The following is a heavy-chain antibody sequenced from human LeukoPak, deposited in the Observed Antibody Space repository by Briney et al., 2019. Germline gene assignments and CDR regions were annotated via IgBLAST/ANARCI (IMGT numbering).Heavy chain of an antibody. CDR3: ARLERSRRHGTQF. CDR1: GDPISSSGYY. CDR2: LFYGEPT. D-gene: IGHD5-24*01. Sequence: SETLSLTCTVSGDPISSSGYYWGWIRQPPGQGLEWIGSLFYGEPTSYSPSLQSRVIISLDTSRNQFSLKLSSVTAADTAVYYCARLERSRRHGTQFWGQGTLVTVSS. V-gene: IGHV4-39*01. J-gene: IGHJ4*02.